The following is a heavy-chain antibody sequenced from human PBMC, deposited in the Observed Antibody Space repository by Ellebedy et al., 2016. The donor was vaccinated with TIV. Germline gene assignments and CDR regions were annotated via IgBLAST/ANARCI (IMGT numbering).Heavy chain of an antibody. V-gene: IGHV1-8*01. D-gene: IGHD6-13*01. CDR1: GYTFTSYD. J-gene: IGHJ4*02. CDR3: AAYSGSWYGGGDDY. CDR2: VTPNSGYT. Sequence: AASVKVSCKASGYTFTSYDINWVRQAAGQGLEWMGWVTPNSGYTGYAQKFQGRVTMTRDASISTAYMERSSLRSEDTAMYYGAAYSGSWYGGGDDYWGQGTLVTVSS.